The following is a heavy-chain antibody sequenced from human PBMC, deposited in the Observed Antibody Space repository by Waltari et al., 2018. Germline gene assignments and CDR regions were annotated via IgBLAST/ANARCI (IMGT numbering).Heavy chain of an antibody. V-gene: IGHV4-59*07. CDR3: ARGGGGDWEWFDP. D-gene: IGHD2-21*02. CDR2: IYYTGST. Sequence: QVQLQDSGPSLLHPSDSLSLICTVPVGTFSGFYWSWVRQPPGKGLDWIGYIYYTGSTNFNPSLKSRVTMSVDTSKNQFSLKLSSVTAADTAFYYCARGGGGDWEWFDPWGQGTLVTVSS. J-gene: IGHJ5*02. CDR1: VGTFSGFY.